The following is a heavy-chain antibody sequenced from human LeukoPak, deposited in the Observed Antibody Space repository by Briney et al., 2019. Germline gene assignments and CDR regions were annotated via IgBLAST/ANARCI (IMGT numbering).Heavy chain of an antibody. CDR1: GGTISSSNW. CDR3: ARDPTSDRRRYSYGPHNLDY. V-gene: IGHV4-4*02. CDR2: IYHSGST. D-gene: IGHD5-18*01. Sequence: PSETLSLTCAVSGGTISSSNWWSWVRQPPGKGLEWIGEIYHSGSTNYNPSLKSRVTISVDKSKNQFSLKLSSVTAADTAVYYCARDPTSDRRRYSYGPHNLDYWGQGTLVTVSS. J-gene: IGHJ4*02.